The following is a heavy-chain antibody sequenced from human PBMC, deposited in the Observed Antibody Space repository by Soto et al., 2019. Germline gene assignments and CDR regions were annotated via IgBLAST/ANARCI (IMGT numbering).Heavy chain of an antibody. CDR1: GCTSSSYT. D-gene: IGHD3-10*01. J-gene: IGHJ5*02. Sequence: SVKVSCKASGCTSSSYTMHWVRQAPGQGLEWMGRIIPILGIANYAQKFQGRVTITADKSTSTAYMELSSLRSEDTAVYYCATSPPYYYGSGSYSWFDPWGQGTLVTVSS. CDR3: ATSPPYYYGSGSYSWFDP. V-gene: IGHV1-69*02. CDR2: IIPILGIA.